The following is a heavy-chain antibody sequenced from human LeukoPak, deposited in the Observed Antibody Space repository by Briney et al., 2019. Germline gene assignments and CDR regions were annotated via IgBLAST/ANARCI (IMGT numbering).Heavy chain of an antibody. D-gene: IGHD5-24*01. V-gene: IGHV4-39*07. J-gene: IGHJ4*02. Sequence: SETLSLTCTVSGGSISSGTYYWGWIRQPPGKGLEWIASIYYTGTTYYNPSLKSRVTISVDTSKNQFSLRLSSVTAADTAVYYCARAGEMATIHPIDYWGQGTLVTVSS. CDR2: IYYTGTT. CDR1: GGSISSGTYY. CDR3: ARAGEMATIHPIDY.